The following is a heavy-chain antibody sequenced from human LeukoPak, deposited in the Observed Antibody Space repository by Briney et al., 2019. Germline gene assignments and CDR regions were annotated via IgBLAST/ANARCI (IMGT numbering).Heavy chain of an antibody. Sequence: SETLSLTCTVSGGSISSYYWSWIRQPPGKGLEWIGYIHTSGSTNYNPSLKSRVTVSVDTSKNQFSLKLSSVTAADAAVYYCARRRTFGVGGGCHWFAPWGQGTVVTVSS. CDR3: ARRRTFGVGGGCHWFAP. CDR2: IHTSGST. CDR1: GGSISSYY. J-gene: IGHJ5*02. D-gene: IGHD3-16*01. V-gene: IGHV4-4*09.